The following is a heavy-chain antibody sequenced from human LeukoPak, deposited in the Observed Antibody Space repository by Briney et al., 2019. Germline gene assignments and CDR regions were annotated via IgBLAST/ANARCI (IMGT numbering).Heavy chain of an antibody. CDR3: GRVPGVQELEYYFDY. CDR2: ISSSSSYI. D-gene: IGHD3-3*01. Sequence: GGSLRLSCAASGSTFSSYSMNWVRQAPGKGLEWVSSISSSSSYIYYADSVKGRFTISRDNAKNSLYLQMNSLRAEDTAVYYCGRVPGVQELEYYFDYWGQGTLVTVSS. J-gene: IGHJ4*02. V-gene: IGHV3-21*01. CDR1: GSTFSSYS.